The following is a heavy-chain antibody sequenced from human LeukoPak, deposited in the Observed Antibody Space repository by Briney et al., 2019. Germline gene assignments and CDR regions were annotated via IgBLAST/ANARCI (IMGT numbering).Heavy chain of an antibody. V-gene: IGHV3-23*01. CDR1: GFTFSSYG. J-gene: IGHJ1*01. CDR2: ISGSGGST. Sequence: GGSLRLSCAASGFTFSSYGMSWVRQAPGKGLEWVSAISGSGGSTYYADSVKGRFTISRDNSKNTLYLQMNSLRAEDTAVYYCAKENYGDSTGGRFQHWGQGTLVTVSS. CDR3: AKENYGDSTGGRFQH. D-gene: IGHD4-17*01.